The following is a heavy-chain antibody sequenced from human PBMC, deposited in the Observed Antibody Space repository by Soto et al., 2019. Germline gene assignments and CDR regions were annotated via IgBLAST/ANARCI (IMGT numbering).Heavy chain of an antibody. Sequence: SVKVSCKASGGTFSSYATSWVRQAPGQGLEWMGGIIPIFGTANYAQKFQGRVTITADESTSTAYMELSSLRSEDTAVYYRAGALRYFDWLAPNYYYGMDVWGQGTTVTVSS. J-gene: IGHJ6*02. CDR1: GGTFSSYA. D-gene: IGHD3-9*01. V-gene: IGHV1-69*13. CDR2: IIPIFGTA. CDR3: AGALRYFDWLAPNYYYGMDV.